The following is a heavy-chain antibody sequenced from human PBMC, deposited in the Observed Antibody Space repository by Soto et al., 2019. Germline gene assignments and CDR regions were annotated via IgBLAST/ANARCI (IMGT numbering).Heavy chain of an antibody. D-gene: IGHD1-26*01. J-gene: IGHJ4*02. V-gene: IGHV3-30-3*01. CDR3: ASGLGGNYYPIDY. Sequence: QVQLVESGGGVVQPGRSLRLSCAASEFTFSSYAMHWVRQAPGKGLEWVAVISFDGTNKYYADSVKGRFTISRDNSRYALYLQMNSLRPEDTAVYYCASGLGGNYYPIDYWGQGALVTVSS. CDR2: ISFDGTNK. CDR1: EFTFSSYA.